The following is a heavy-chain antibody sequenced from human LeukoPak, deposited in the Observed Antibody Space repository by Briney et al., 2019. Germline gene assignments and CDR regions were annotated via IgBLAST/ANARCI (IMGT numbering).Heavy chain of an antibody. D-gene: IGHD2-15*01. V-gene: IGHV3-23*01. CDR3: ARKGIGGSCYQTMDV. CDR2: IRIDGGRT. Sequence: AGGSLRLSFAASGFTFSSYGMRWGRQAPGKGPEWVSTIRIDGGRTYYADSVKGRFTVSRDTSKNMLYLQMNSLRAEDTAVYYGARKGIGGSCYQTMDVWGKGTPVTVSS. J-gene: IGHJ6*03. CDR1: GFTFSSYG.